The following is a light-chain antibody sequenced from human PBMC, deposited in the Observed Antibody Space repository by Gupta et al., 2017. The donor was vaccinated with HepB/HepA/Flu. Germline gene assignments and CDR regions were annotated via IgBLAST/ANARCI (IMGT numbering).Light chain of an antibody. CDR2: KDS. V-gene: IGLV3-25*03. Sequence: SYELTQQPSVLVSPGQTARIICSGDALPKQYAYWYQQKPGQAPVLVIYKDSERPSGIPERFSGSSSGTTVTLTISGVQAEDEADYYCQSADSSGTYVVFGGVTKLTVL. J-gene: IGLJ2*01. CDR1: ALPKQY. CDR3: QSADSSGTYVV.